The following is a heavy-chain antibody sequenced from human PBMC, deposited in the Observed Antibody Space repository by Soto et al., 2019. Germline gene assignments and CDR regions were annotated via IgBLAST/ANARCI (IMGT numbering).Heavy chain of an antibody. CDR3: ARSATVTTYRCGMDV. J-gene: IGHJ6*02. CDR2: ISAYNGNT. Sequence: ASVKVSCKASGYTFTSYGISWVRQAPGQGLEWMGWISAYNGNTNYAQKLQGRVTMTTDTSTSTAYMELRSLRSDDTAVYYCARSATVTTYRCGMDVWGQGTTVTVSS. CDR1: GYTFTSYG. D-gene: IGHD4-4*01. V-gene: IGHV1-18*01.